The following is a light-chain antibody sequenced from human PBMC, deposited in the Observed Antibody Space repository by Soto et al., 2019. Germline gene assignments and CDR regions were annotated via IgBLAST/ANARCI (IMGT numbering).Light chain of an antibody. J-gene: IGKJ3*01. CDR2: AVS. CDR3: QQNYNTPLT. CDR1: QTISSY. Sequence: DIEMTQSPSSLSASVGDRVTITCRASQTISSYLNWYHQKPGKAPKLLVYAVSNLQSGVPSRFSGSGSGTDFTLTISCLQPEDFGTYYCQQNYNTPLTFGPGTNVDIK. V-gene: IGKV1-39*01.